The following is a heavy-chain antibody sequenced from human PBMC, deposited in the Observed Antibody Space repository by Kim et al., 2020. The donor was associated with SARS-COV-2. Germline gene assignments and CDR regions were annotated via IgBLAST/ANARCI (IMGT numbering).Heavy chain of an antibody. D-gene: IGHD6-19*01. J-gene: IGHJ3*02. CDR2: ISAYNGNT. CDR3: ARDTSPYSSGWWGAFDI. V-gene: IGHV1-18*01. Sequence: ASVKVSCKASGYTFTSYGISWVRQAPGQGLEWMGWISAYNGNTNYAQKLQGRVTMTADTSTSTAYMELRSLRSDDTAVYYCARDTSPYSSGWWGAFDIWGQWTMVTVSS. CDR1: GYTFTSYG.